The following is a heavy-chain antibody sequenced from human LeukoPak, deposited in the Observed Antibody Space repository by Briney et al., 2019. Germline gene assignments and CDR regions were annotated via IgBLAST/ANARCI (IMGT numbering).Heavy chain of an antibody. Sequence: SETLSLTCTVSGGSISSFYWSWIRQPPGPGLEWIGYIYYSGSTNYNPSLKSRVIISVDTSKNQFSLKLSSVTAADTAVYYCARVEEGYGSGRRENYYYYMDVWGKGTTVTISS. V-gene: IGHV4-59*01. CDR2: IYYSGST. CDR1: GGSISSFY. J-gene: IGHJ6*03. D-gene: IGHD3-10*01. CDR3: ARVEEGYGSGRRENYYYYMDV.